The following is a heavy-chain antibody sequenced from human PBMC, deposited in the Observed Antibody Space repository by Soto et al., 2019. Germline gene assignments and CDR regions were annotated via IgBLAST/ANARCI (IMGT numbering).Heavy chain of an antibody. J-gene: IGHJ5*02. CDR2: IIPIFGTA. CDR1: GGTFSSYA. V-gene: IGHV1-69*13. D-gene: IGHD5-18*01. Sequence: GASVKVSCKASGGTFSSYAISWVRQAPGQGLEWMGGIIPIFGTANYAQKLQGRVTITADESTSTAYMELSSLRSEDTAVYYCARGRYSYGPGLYSWFDPWGQGTLVTVSS. CDR3: ARGRYSYGPGLYSWFDP.